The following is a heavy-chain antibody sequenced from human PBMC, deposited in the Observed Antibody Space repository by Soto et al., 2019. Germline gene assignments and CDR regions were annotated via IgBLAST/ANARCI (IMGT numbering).Heavy chain of an antibody. CDR1: GDSVNSGTYY. CDR2: IYNSGTT. V-gene: IGHV4-61*01. Sequence: SETLSLTCTVSGDSVNSGTYYWSWIRQPPGKGLEWIGYIYNSGTTKYNPSLKSRVTISVDTSKNQFSLNLSSVTAADTAVYFGARAKTTMIVPENEWGQGTLVTVS. CDR3: ARAKTTMIVPENE. J-gene: IGHJ4*02. D-gene: IGHD3-22*01.